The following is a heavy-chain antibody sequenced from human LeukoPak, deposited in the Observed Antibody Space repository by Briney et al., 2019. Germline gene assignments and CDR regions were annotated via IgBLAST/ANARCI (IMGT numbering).Heavy chain of an antibody. V-gene: IGHV4-39*01. CDR1: GGSIVSSTNY. Sequence: PSDTLSLTCTVFGGSIVSSTNYWAWVRQPPGKGLEWIGSIFYSGNTHYNPSLKSRVTMSVDTSKNEFSLKLTSVTAADTAVYYCTRHWSEFYNYGMGVWGHGTTVTVSS. CDR3: TRHWSEFYNYGMGV. J-gene: IGHJ6*02. D-gene: IGHD3-3*01. CDR2: IFYSGNT.